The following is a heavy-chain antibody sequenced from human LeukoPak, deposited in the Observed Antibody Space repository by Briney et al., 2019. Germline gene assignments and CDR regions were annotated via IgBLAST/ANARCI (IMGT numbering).Heavy chain of an antibody. J-gene: IGHJ4*02. CDR1: GFTFSSFD. D-gene: IGHD3-10*01. CDR3: AKHLAGSWYYIDC. V-gene: IGHV3-23*01. Sequence: GGSLRLSCAASGFTFSSFDMTWVRQAPGKGLEWVSGISVSGENTYYTESVKGRFTISRDNSKNTLYLEMNRLRAEDTAVYYCAKHLAGSWYYIDCWGQGTLVTVSS. CDR2: ISVSGENT.